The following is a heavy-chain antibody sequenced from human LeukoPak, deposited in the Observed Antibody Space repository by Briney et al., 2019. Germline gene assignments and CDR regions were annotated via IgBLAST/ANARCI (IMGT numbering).Heavy chain of an antibody. Sequence: GGSLIISFAASGFPFSTYIRNWGRQAPGKGQEMDSSNSSGSDYIYYADSVKGRFTITRDNAKNSLYLQMNSLRAEATAVYYCARDGVYCSGGSCDHLDYWGQGTLVTVSS. V-gene: IGHV3-21*01. CDR2: NSSGSDYI. D-gene: IGHD2-15*01. J-gene: IGHJ4*02. CDR3: ARDGVYCSGGSCDHLDY. CDR1: GFPFSTYI.